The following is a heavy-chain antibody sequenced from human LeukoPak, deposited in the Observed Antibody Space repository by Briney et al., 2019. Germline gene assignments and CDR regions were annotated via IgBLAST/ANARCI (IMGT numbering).Heavy chain of an antibody. J-gene: IGHJ3*01. CDR2: ISAYNGNT. CDR3: ARLQYTKDWPPGTFDL. CDR1: GYTFKNYI. V-gene: IGHV1-18*01. D-gene: IGHD3/OR15-3a*01. Sequence: ASVKVSCKASGYTFKNYIIAWVRQAPGQGLEWMGWISAYNGNTNSAQKLQGRVTMTTDTSTSTAYMELRSLNSDDTAVYYCARLQYTKDWPPGTFDLWGQGTMVTVSS.